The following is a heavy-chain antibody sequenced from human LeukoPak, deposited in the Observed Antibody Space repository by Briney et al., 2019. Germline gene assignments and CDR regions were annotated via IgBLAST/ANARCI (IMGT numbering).Heavy chain of an antibody. D-gene: IGHD6-19*01. J-gene: IGHJ4*02. CDR3: ARAEHSSGWAFDY. CDR2: ISSSSSYI. CDR1: GFTFSSYS. Sequence: GGSLRLSCAASGFTFSSYSMNWVRQAPGKGLEWVSSISSSSSYIYYADSVKGRFTISRDNAKNSLYLQMNSLRAEDTAVYYCARAEHSSGWAFDYWGQGTLVTVSS. V-gene: IGHV3-21*01.